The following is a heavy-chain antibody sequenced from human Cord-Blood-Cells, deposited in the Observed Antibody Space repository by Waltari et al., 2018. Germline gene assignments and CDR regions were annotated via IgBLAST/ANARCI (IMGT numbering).Heavy chain of an antibody. Sequence: VQRVQSGPEVKKPGASVMVSCKAPGYTFTGHYMHWLRQAPGQGLEWMGRINPNSGGTNYAQKFQGRVTRPRNTSISTAYMELRRLRSDATAVYYCARVRVPAAMSAAFDIWGQGTMVTVSS. CDR1: GYTFTGHY. CDR3: ARVRVPAAMSAAFDI. D-gene: IGHD2-2*01. CDR2: INPNSGGT. J-gene: IGHJ3*02. V-gene: IGHV1-2*06.